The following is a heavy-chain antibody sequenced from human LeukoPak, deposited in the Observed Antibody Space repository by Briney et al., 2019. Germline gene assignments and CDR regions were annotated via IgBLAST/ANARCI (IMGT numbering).Heavy chain of an antibody. Sequence: SETLSRTCTVSGGSISSYYWSWIRQPPGKGLEWIGYIYYSGSTNYNPSLKSRVTISVDTSKNQFSLKLSSVTAADTAVYYCATGPLTSSTYGMDVWGQGTTVTVSS. CDR3: ATGPLTSSTYGMDV. V-gene: IGHV4-59*08. J-gene: IGHJ6*02. CDR1: GGSISSYY. CDR2: IYYSGST. D-gene: IGHD1-14*01.